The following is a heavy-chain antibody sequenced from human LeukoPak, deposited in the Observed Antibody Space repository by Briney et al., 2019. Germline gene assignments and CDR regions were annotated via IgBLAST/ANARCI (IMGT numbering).Heavy chain of an antibody. V-gene: IGHV3-9*01. CDR1: GFTFDDYA. J-gene: IGHJ5*02. CDR3: AKDRGIATSGRYNWFDP. CDR2: ISWNSGSL. D-gene: IGHD6-13*01. Sequence: GGSLRLSCAASGFTFDDYAMHWVRQAPGKGLEWVSGISWNSGSLDYADSVKGRFTISRDNAKNSLYQQMNSLRTEDTAFYYCAKDRGIATSGRYNWFDPWGQGTLVTVSS.